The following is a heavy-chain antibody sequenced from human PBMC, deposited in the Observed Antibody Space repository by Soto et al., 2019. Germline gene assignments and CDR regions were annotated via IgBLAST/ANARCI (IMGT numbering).Heavy chain of an antibody. CDR1: GCSIRNGYYY. V-gene: IGHV4-31*03. CDR2: IYYIGPT. Sequence: LSSTCTVSGCSIRNGYYYWSWIRQLPGKGLEWIGNIYYIGPTSYNPSLKSRVTISIDTSKNQFSLKLRSVVAADTAIYYCAKNETTRPWFDPWCQGTLVTVSS. J-gene: IGHJ5*02. D-gene: IGHD1-1*01. CDR3: AKNETTRPWFDP.